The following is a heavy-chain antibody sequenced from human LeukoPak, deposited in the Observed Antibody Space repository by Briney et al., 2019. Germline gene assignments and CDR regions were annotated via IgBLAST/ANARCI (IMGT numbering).Heavy chain of an antibody. Sequence: GGSLRLSCAASGFSFTNAWMSWVRQAPGKGLEWVGRIKSKTDGGTPDHAAPVKGRFTISRDDSKNTLFLQMSSLETEDTAVYYCTADYGHGTWGQGTLVTVSS. D-gene: IGHD1-1*01. J-gene: IGHJ5*02. CDR2: IKSKTDGGTP. CDR1: GFSFTNAW. V-gene: IGHV3-15*01. CDR3: TADYGHGT.